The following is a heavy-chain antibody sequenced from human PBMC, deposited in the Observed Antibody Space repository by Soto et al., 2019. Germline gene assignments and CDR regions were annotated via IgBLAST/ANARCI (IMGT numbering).Heavy chain of an antibody. CDR2: INPSGGST. Sequence: XSVKVSCKASGYSFTSYYMHWVRRAPGQGLEWMGIINPSGGSTSYAQKFQGRVTMTRDTSTSTVYMELSSLRSEDTAVYYCARDSRGSIFGVVMIYYYYGMDVWGQGTTVTVSS. V-gene: IGHV1-46*01. J-gene: IGHJ6*02. CDR3: ARDSRGSIFGVVMIYYYYGMDV. D-gene: IGHD3-3*01. CDR1: GYSFTSYY.